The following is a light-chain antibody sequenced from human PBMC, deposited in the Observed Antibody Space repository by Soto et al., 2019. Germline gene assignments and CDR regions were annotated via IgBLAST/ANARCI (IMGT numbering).Light chain of an antibody. CDR1: QSVSSY. CDR3: QQYASSPLLT. J-gene: IGKJ4*01. CDR2: GSS. V-gene: IGKV3-20*01. Sequence: EIVLTQSPATLSLSRGERATLSCRASQSVSSYLAWYQQKPGQAPRLLIFGSSNRATGIPDRFSGSGSGTDFTLSISRLEPEDFAVYYCQQYASSPLLTFGGGTKVDIK.